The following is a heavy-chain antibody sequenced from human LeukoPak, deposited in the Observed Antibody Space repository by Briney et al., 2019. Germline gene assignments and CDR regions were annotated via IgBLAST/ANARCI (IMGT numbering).Heavy chain of an antibody. V-gene: IGHV4-59*01. CDR1: GGSISSYY. CDR2: IYYSGST. D-gene: IGHD3-22*01. CDR3: AGSYYYDSSSIDY. Sequence: SETLSLTCTVSGGSISSYYWSWIRQPPGKGLEWIGYIYYSGSTNYNPSLKSRVTISVHTSKNQFCLKLSSVTAADTAVYYCAGSYYYDSSSIDYWGQGTLVTVSS. J-gene: IGHJ4*02.